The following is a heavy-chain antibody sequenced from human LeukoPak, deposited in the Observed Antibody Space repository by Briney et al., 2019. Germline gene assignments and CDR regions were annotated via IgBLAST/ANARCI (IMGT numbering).Heavy chain of an antibody. D-gene: IGHD6-6*01. V-gene: IGHV1-2*02. Sequence: AAVKVSCKASGYTFTGYYMHWVRQAPAQGREGMGWINTNSGSTNYAQKFQGRVTMTRYRSISTAYMELSRLRSDDTAVYYCASPKTPYSSSSPAHYWGQGTLVTVSS. CDR3: ASPKTPYSSSSPAHY. CDR1: GYTFTGYY. CDR2: INTNSGST. J-gene: IGHJ4*02.